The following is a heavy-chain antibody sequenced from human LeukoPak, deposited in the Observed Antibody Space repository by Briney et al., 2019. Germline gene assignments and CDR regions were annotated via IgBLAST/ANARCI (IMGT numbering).Heavy chain of an antibody. CDR1: GFTFSDHY. CDR2: TRNKANSYTT. CDR3: AREVWLGDFWSQGIDV. D-gene: IGHD3-3*01. Sequence: QTGGSLRLSCAASGFTFSDHYMDWVRQAPGKGLEWVGRTRNKANSYTTEYAASVRGRFTISRDDSKNSLYLQMNSLKTEDTAVYYCAREVWLGDFWSQGIDVWGQGTTVTVSS. J-gene: IGHJ6*02. V-gene: IGHV3-72*01.